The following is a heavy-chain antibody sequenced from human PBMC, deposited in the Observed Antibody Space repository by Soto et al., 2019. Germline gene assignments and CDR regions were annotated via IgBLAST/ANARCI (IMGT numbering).Heavy chain of an antibody. V-gene: IGHV1-3*01. Sequence: ASVKVSCKASGYTFTSYAMHWVRQAPGQRLEWMGWINAGDGNTKYSQKFQGRVTITRDTSASTAYMELSSLRSEDTAVYYCAASPQSFSSWYSIVYYYGMDVWGQGTTVTVSS. CDR3: AASPQSFSSWYSIVYYYGMDV. CDR1: GYTFTSYA. J-gene: IGHJ6*02. CDR2: INAGDGNT. D-gene: IGHD6-13*01.